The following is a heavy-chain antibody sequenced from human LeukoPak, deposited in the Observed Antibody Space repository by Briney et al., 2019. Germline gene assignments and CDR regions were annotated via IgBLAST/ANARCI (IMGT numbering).Heavy chain of an antibody. V-gene: IGHV6-1*01. J-gene: IGHJ5*02. Sequence: SQTLSLTCALSGDSVSSNSAAWNWIRQSPSRGLEWLGRTYYRSKWYNDYAVSVKSRITINPDTSKHQFSLQLNSVTPEDTAVYYCARAEYCGGDCYSVWFDPWGRGTLVTVSS. D-gene: IGHD2-21*02. CDR3: ARAEYCGGDCYSVWFDP. CDR2: TYYRSKWYN. CDR1: GDSVSSNSAA.